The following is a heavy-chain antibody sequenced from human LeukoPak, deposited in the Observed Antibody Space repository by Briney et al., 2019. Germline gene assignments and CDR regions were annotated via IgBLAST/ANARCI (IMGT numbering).Heavy chain of an antibody. CDR2: ISSSGST. CDR1: GGSISNYY. J-gene: IGHJ4*02. CDR3: ARSAVDTADFDY. Sequence: SETLSLTCTVSGGSISNYYWSWIRQPGGRGLEWIGRISSSGSTNYNPSLRSRVTMSIDTSTNQFSLKLSSVTAADTAVFYCARSAVDTADFDYWGQGTLVTVSS. D-gene: IGHD3-22*01. V-gene: IGHV4-4*07.